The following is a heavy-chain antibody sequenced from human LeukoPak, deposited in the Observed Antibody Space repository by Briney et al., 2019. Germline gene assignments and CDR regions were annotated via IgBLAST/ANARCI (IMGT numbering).Heavy chain of an antibody. V-gene: IGHV4-34*01. J-gene: IGHJ4*02. D-gene: IGHD3-16*01. CDR2: INHSGST. CDR1: GGSFSGYY. CDR3: ARGLNSAWGY. Sequence: PSETLSLTCAVYGGSFSGYYWSWIRQPPGKGLEWIGEINHSGSTNYNPSLKSRVTISVDTSKNQFSLKLSSVTAADTAVYYCARGLNSAWGYWGQGTLVTVSS.